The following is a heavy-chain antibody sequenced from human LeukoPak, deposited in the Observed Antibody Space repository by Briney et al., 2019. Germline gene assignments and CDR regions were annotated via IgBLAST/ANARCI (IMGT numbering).Heavy chain of an antibody. CDR2: TYYSGST. V-gene: IGHV4-59*01. J-gene: IGHJ6*02. D-gene: IGHD3-22*01. CDR1: GGSISSYC. CDR3: ARDRGYYDSSGYSPEGHYYYYYGMDV. Sequence: PSETLFLTCTVSGGSISSYCWSWIRQPPGKGLEWIGYTYYSGSTNYNPSLKSRVTISVDTSKNQFSLKLSSVTAADAAVYYCARDRGYYDSSGYSPEGHYYYYYGMDVWGQGTTVTVSS.